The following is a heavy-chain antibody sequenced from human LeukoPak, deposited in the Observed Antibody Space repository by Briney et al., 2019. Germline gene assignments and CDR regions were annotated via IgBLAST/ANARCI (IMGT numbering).Heavy chain of an antibody. J-gene: IGHJ4*02. Sequence: SETLSLTCTVSGGSISSYYWSWIRQPAGKGLEWIGRIYTSGSTNYNPSLKSRVTMSVDTSKNQFSLKLSSVTAADTAVYYCAREHCSSTSCYGGPSNPGDYWGQGTLVTVSS. CDR1: GGSISSYY. V-gene: IGHV4-4*07. CDR3: AREHCSSTSCYGGPSNPGDY. D-gene: IGHD2-2*01. CDR2: IYTSGST.